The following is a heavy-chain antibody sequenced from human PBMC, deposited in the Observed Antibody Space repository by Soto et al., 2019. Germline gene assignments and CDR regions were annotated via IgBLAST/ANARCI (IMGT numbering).Heavy chain of an antibody. J-gene: IGHJ4*02. Sequence: QLVQSGAEVKKPGASVKVSCKASGYTFTNYGISWVRQAPGQGLEWMGWIIAYNGNTNYEQKLQDRVTMTTDTSTNTAYMELRSLRSDDTAVYYCARDSAHYDISGYYSYDYWGQGTLVTVSS. D-gene: IGHD3-22*01. V-gene: IGHV1-18*01. CDR1: GYTFTNYG. CDR2: IIAYNGNT. CDR3: ARDSAHYDISGYYSYDY.